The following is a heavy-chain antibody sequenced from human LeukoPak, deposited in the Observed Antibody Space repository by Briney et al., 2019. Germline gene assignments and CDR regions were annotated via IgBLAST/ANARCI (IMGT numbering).Heavy chain of an antibody. J-gene: IGHJ4*02. CDR1: GGSISSSSYY. V-gene: IGHV4-61*05. CDR3: ARQDSSSWWDFDY. D-gene: IGHD6-13*01. CDR2: IYYSGST. Sequence: PSETLSLTCTVSGGSISSSSYYWSWIRQPPGKGLEWIGYIYYSGSTNYNPSLKSRVTISVDTSKNQFSLKLSSVTAADTAVYYCARQDSSSWWDFDYWGQGTLVTVSS.